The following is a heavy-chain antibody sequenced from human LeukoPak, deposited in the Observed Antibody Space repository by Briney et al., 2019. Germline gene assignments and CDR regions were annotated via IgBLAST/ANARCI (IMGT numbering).Heavy chain of an antibody. D-gene: IGHD3-22*01. CDR3: ARGDSSGYIFGNWFDP. CDR1: GGSFSGYY. V-gene: IGHV4-34*01. CDR2: INHSGSI. J-gene: IGHJ5*02. Sequence: SETLSLTCAVYGGSFSGYYWSWIRQPPGKGLEWIGEINHSGSINYNPSLKRRVTISVDTSKNQFSLKLSSVTAADTAVYYCARGDSSGYIFGNWFDPWGQGTLVTVSS.